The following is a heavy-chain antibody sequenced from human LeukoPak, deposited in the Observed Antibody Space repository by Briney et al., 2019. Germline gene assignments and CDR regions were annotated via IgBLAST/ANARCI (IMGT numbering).Heavy chain of an antibody. CDR2: FKSQSDGGTK. J-gene: IGHJ4*02. Sequence: GGSLRLSCAASGFTFNKAWMGWVRQAPGKGLEWIGRFKSQSDGGTKDYAAPVRGRFTISRDDSKNTLYLQMNSLKTEDSGVYYCTKQDDVLTGYPFDSWGQGTLVTVSS. CDR3: TKQDDVLTGYPFDS. V-gene: IGHV3-15*01. CDR1: GFTFNKAW. D-gene: IGHD3-9*01.